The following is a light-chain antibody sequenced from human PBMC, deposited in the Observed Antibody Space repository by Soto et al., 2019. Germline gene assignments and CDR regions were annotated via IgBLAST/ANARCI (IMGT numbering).Light chain of an antibody. CDR2: AAS. V-gene: IGKV1-17*01. CDR3: LQHSTYPLT. CDR1: QGIRND. Sequence: DIQMTQFPSSLSASVGDRVTITCRASQGIRNDLGWYQQKPGKAPKRLIYAASSLQSGVPSRFSGSGSGTEFALAISSLQPEDSGTFYCLQHSTYPLTFGQGTKVEIK. J-gene: IGKJ1*01.